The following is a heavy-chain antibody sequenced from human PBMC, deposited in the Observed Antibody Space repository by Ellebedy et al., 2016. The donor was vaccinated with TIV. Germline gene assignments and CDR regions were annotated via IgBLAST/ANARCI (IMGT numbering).Heavy chain of an antibody. CDR1: GFNFNTYW. CDR2: IKQDGSER. D-gene: IGHD3-3*01. Sequence: GESLKISCAASGFNFNTYWMNWVRQAPGKGLEWVANIKQDGSERYYADSLKGRFTISRDKSRSSLFLQMDNLRAEDTGVYFCARNSHDFWSGYHLDYWGQGTLLTVSS. J-gene: IGHJ4*02. CDR3: ARNSHDFWSGYHLDY. V-gene: IGHV3-7*01.